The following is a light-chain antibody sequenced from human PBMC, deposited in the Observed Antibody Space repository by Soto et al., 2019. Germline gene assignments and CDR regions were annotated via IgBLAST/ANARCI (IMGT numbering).Light chain of an antibody. V-gene: IGKV1-5*03. Sequence: DIQMTQSPSTLSASVGDRVTITCRASQSFSTWLAWYQQKPGKAPNLLIYKTSILESGVPSRFSGSGSGTEFTLTISSLQPDDFATYYCQQYNSNPLTFGEGPRWRSN. CDR1: QSFSTW. J-gene: IGKJ4*01. CDR3: QQYNSNPLT. CDR2: KTS.